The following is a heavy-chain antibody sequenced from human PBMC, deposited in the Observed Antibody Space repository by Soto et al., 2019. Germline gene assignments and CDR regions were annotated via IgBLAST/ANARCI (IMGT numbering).Heavy chain of an antibody. D-gene: IGHD6-19*01. CDR3: VFQWPPLVGYYYYGMDV. Sequence: GGSLRLSCAASGFTFSSYWMHWVRQAPGKGLVWVSRINSDGSSTSYADSVKGRFTTSRDNAKNTLYLQMNSLRAEDTAVYYCVFQWPPLVGYYYYGMDVWGQGTTVTVSS. J-gene: IGHJ6*02. CDR1: GFTFSSYW. CDR2: INSDGSST. V-gene: IGHV3-74*01.